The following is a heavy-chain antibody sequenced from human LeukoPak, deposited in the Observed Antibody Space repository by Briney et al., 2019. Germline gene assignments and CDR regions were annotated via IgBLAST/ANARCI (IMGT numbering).Heavy chain of an antibody. CDR3: ARDALVATAYYYYYYMDV. V-gene: IGHV3-64*01. CDR1: GFTFSSYG. CDR2: ISSNGGST. J-gene: IGHJ6*03. D-gene: IGHD5-12*01. Sequence: GGSLRLSCAASGFTFSSYGMSWVRQAPGKGLEYVSAISSNGGSTYYANSVKGRFTISRDNSKNTLYLQMGSLRAEDMAVYYCARDALVATAYYYYYYMDVWGKGTTVTVSS.